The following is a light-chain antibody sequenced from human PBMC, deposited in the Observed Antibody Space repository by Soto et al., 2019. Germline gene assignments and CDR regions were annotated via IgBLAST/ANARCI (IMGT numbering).Light chain of an antibody. Sequence: EIVMTQSPATLSVSPGERATVSCRASQSVSSNLAWYQQKPGQAPRLLIYGASTRATGIPARFSGIGSGTEFTLTIGSLQSEDFAVYYCQQYNNWPRTFGQGTKLEIK. CDR2: GAS. CDR1: QSVSSN. CDR3: QQYNNWPRT. J-gene: IGKJ2*01. V-gene: IGKV3-15*01.